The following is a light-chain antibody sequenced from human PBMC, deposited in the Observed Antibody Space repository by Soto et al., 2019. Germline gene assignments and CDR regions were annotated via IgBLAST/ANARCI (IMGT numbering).Light chain of an antibody. Sequence: EIVMTQSPATLSVSPGERATLSCRASQSVSSNLAWYQRKPGQAPRLLIYGASTRATGIPARFSGSRSGTEFTLTISSLQSEDFAIYYCQHYNNWPPWTFGQGTKVEIK. J-gene: IGKJ1*01. V-gene: IGKV3-15*01. CDR1: QSVSSN. CDR3: QHYNNWPPWT. CDR2: GAS.